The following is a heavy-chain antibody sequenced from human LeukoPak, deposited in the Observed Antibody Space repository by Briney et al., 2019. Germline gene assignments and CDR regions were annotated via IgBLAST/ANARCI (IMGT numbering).Heavy chain of an antibody. CDR1: GGSFSGYY. D-gene: IGHD3-22*01. CDR2: INHSGST. J-gene: IGHJ6*02. CDR3: ASNDSSGRYYYYGMDV. V-gene: IGHV4-34*01. Sequence: KPSETPSLTCAVYGGSFSGYYWSWIRQPPGKGLEWIGEINHSGSTNYNPSLKSRVTISVDTSKNQFSLKLSSVTAADTAVYYCASNDSSGRYYYYGMDVWGQGTTVTVSS.